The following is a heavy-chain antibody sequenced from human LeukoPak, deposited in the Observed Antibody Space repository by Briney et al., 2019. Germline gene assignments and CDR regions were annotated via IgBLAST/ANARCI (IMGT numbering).Heavy chain of an antibody. CDR3: ARHSRLEGGLHY. CDR1: DGFISTPTYH. D-gene: IGHD6-19*01. CDR2: IYYSGTS. J-gene: IGHJ4*02. V-gene: IGHV4-39*01. Sequence: SETLSLPCTVSDGFISTPTYHWPWIRQPPRRGPVWIGSIYYSGTSYYDYYKPSLKSRVTIFVDTSKNQFSLKLTSVTAADTAVYYCARHSRLEGGLHYWGQGTLVTVSS.